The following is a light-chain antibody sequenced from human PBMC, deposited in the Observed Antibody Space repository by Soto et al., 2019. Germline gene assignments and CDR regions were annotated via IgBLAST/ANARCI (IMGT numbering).Light chain of an antibody. CDR3: QQYNNWPYT. CDR2: GAS. CDR1: QSVSSN. Sequence: EIVMTQSPATLSVSPGERAALSCRASQSVSSNFAWYQQKPGQAPRLLIYGASTRATGIPARFSGSVSGTDFTLTISNLHSEDFAVYYCQQYNNWPYTFGQRTKLEI. J-gene: IGKJ2*01. V-gene: IGKV3-15*01.